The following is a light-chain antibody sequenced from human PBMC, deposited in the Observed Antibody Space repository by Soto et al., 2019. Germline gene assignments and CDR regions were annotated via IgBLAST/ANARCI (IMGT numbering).Light chain of an antibody. CDR2: EVS. J-gene: IGLJ3*02. CDR3: CSYAGSSTFALV. Sequence: QSALTQPASVSGSPGQSITISCTGISSDVGSYNLVSWYQQHPGKAPKLMIYEVSKRPSGVSNRFSGSKSGNTASLTISGLQAEDEADYYCCSYAGSSTFALVFGGGTKLTVL. CDR1: SSDVGSYNL. V-gene: IGLV2-23*02.